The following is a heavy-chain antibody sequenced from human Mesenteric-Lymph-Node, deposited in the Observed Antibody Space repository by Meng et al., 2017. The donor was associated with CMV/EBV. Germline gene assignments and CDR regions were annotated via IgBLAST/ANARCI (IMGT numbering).Heavy chain of an antibody. J-gene: IGHJ4*02. V-gene: IGHV1-18*01. Sequence: ASVKVSCKASGYSFTSYGISWVRQAPGQGLEWMGWISASNGNTHYAPKFQGRVTLTTDTSTTTAYMELRSLRSDDTAIYYCAREVMGNWGMDYWGQGTLVTVSS. CDR3: AREVMGNWGMDY. CDR1: GYSFTSYG. CDR2: ISASNGNT. D-gene: IGHD2-8*01.